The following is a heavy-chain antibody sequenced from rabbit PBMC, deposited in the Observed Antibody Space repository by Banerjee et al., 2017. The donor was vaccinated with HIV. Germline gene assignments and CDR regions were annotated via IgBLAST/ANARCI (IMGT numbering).Heavy chain of an antibody. CDR2: IDSGSRDFI. Sequence: RQAPGKGLEWIACIDSGSRDFIYYATWAKGRFTISKTSSTTVTLQMTSLTVADTATYFCVRGASGSGYYSLWGPGTLVTVS. D-gene: IGHD1-1*01. V-gene: IGHV1S40*01. J-gene: IGHJ6*01. CDR3: VRGASGSGYYSL.